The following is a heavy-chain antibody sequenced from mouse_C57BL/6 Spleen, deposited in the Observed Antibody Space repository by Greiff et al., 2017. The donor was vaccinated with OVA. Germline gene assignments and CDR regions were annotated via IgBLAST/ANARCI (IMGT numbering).Heavy chain of an antibody. V-gene: IGHV1-55*01. CDR1: GYTFTSYW. D-gene: IGHD1-1*02. J-gene: IGHJ1*03. Sequence: QVQLQQPGAELVKPGASVKMSCKASGYTFTSYWITWVKQRPGQGLEWIGDIYPGSGSTNYDEKFKSKATLTVDTSSSTAYMQHSSLTSEDSAVYYCARRGREEWWFDVWGTGTTVTVSS. CDR2: IYPGSGST. CDR3: ARRGREEWWFDV.